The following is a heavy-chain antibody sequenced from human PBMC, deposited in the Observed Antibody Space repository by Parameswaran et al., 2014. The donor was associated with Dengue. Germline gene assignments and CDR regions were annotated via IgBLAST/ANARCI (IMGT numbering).Heavy chain of an antibody. J-gene: IGHJ4*02. V-gene: IGHV3-23*01. CDR3: AKLPVVFLGRFDY. CDR2: ISGSGGTT. Sequence: RWIRQPPGKGLEWISAISGSGGTTYYADSVKGRFTISRDNSKNTLDLQMNSLRAEDTAVYYCAKLPVVFLGRFDYWGQGTLVT.